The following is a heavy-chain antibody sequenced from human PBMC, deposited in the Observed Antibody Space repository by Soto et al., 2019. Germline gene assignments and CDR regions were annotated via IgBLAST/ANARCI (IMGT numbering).Heavy chain of an antibody. V-gene: IGHV1-2*02. CDR1: GYTFTAYS. Sequence: QVQLVQSGTEVKKAGASVKVSCKASGYTFTAYSMHWVRQAPGQGLEWMGWINPNSGDTDYARNFQGRVTMTRDTSISTAYMELSSLRSDDTAVYFCAMSRRGDQFDDWGQGTLVTVSS. D-gene: IGHD3-16*01. J-gene: IGHJ4*02. CDR2: INPNSGDT. CDR3: AMSRRGDQFDD.